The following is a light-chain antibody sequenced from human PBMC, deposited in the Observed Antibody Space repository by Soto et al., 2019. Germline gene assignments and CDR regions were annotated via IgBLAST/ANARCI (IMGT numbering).Light chain of an antibody. J-gene: IGLJ1*01. V-gene: IGLV1-40*01. CDR3: QSYDSTLDARYV. Sequence: QSVMTQPPSVSAAPGQKVTISCTGSGSNIGAGYDVHWYQHRPGTAPKLLVFGDSHRPSGVPDRFSGSKSGTSASLAITGLQAEDEGDYYCQSYDSTLDARYVFGTGTKLTVL. CDR1: GSNIGAGYD. CDR2: GDS.